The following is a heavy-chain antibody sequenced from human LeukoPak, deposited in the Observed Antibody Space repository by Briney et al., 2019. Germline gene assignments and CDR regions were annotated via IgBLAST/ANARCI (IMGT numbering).Heavy chain of an antibody. J-gene: IGHJ4*02. CDR3: AGYCSSTSCYDLGDY. CDR1: GFTFSSYS. V-gene: IGHV3-48*01. Sequence: GGSLRLSCAASGFTFSSYSMNWVRQAPGKGLEWVSYISSSSSTIYYADSVKGRFTISRDNAKNSLYLQMNSLRAEDTAVYYCAGYCSSTSCYDLGDYWGQGTLVTVSS. CDR2: ISSSSSTI. D-gene: IGHD2-2*01.